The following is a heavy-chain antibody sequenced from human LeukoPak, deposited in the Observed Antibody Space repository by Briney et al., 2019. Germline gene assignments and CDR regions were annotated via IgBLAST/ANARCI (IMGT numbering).Heavy chain of an antibody. CDR2: IKQDGSEK. CDR3: ARERAAAGTSAFDI. CDR1: GFTFHSYG. V-gene: IGHV3-7*01. D-gene: IGHD6-13*01. Sequence: PGGSLRLSCAASGFTFHSYGIHWVRQAPGKGLEWVANIKQDGSEKYYVDSVKGRFTISRDNAKNSLYLQMNSLRAEDTAVYYCARERAAAGTSAFDIWGQGTMVTVSS. J-gene: IGHJ3*02.